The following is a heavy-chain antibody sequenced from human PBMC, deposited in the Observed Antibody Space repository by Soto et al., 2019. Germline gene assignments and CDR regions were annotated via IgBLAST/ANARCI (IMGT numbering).Heavy chain of an antibody. J-gene: IGHJ4*02. CDR1: GFTFSDYA. CDR3: AKVGRQWLVKSDFNY. CDR2: VSHDGRNT. V-gene: IGHV3-30*18. D-gene: IGHD6-19*01. Sequence: VQLVESGGGVVQPGRSLRLSCAASGFTFSDYAMHWVRQAPGKGLEWVAGVSHDGRNTHYADSVKGRFTISRDSSKNTVSLEMTSLRAEDTAVYYCAKVGRQWLVKSDFNYWGKGALVTVSS.